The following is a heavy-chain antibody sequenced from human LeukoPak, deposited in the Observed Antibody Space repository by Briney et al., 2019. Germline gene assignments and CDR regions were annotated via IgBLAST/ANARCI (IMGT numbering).Heavy chain of an antibody. J-gene: IGHJ4*02. D-gene: IGHD1-14*01. CDR2: IKQDGSDK. Sequence: PGGSLRLSCAASEFTFTKYWMTWVRQAPGKGLEWVGNIKQDGSDKNYMDSVKGRFTISRDNTKNSVYLQMSSLRAEDTAVYYCAREVWGPEYWGQGTLVTVSS. V-gene: IGHV3-7*01. CDR1: EFTFTKYW. CDR3: AREVWGPEY.